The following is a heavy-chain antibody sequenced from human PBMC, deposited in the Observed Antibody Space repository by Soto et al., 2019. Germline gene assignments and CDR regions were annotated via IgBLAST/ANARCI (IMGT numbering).Heavy chain of an antibody. Sequence: QVQLVQSGAEVKKPGSSVKVSCKASGGTFSSYAISWVRQAPGQGLEWMGGIIPIFGTANYAQKFQGRVKITADESTSTAYMELSSLRSEDTAVYYCAREGIAARPPFYYYYGMDVWGQGTTVTVSS. J-gene: IGHJ6*02. CDR1: GGTFSSYA. D-gene: IGHD6-6*01. V-gene: IGHV1-69*12. CDR3: AREGIAARPPFYYYYGMDV. CDR2: IIPIFGTA.